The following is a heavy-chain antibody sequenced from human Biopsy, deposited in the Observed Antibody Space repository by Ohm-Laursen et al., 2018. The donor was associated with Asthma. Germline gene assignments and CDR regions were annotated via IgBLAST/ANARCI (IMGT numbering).Heavy chain of an antibody. Sequence: ASVKVSCKASGYTFINYAIHWVRQAPGQRLEWMGWINAGNGNTKYSQKFQGRVTITRDTSASTAYMDMSSLRSEDTAVYYCARTYYDFLTGQVNDAFDIWGQGTMVTVSS. CDR3: ARTYYDFLTGQVNDAFDI. V-gene: IGHV1-3*01. D-gene: IGHD3-9*01. CDR2: INAGNGNT. CDR1: GYTFINYA. J-gene: IGHJ3*02.